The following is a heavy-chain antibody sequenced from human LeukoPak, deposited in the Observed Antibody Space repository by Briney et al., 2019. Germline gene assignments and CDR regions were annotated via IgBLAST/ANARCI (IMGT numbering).Heavy chain of an antibody. D-gene: IGHD3-22*01. CDR1: GGSITIYC. J-gene: IGHJ4*02. CDR2: IYTSGST. CDR3: ARASYSYDINGWVPFDY. V-gene: IGHV4-4*07. Sequence: KPSETLSLTCTVSGGSITIYCWSWIRQPAGKGLEWIGRIYTSGSTNYNPSLKSRVTISGDTSKNQFSLRLSSVTAADTAVYYCARASYSYDINGWVPFDYWGQGTLVTVSS.